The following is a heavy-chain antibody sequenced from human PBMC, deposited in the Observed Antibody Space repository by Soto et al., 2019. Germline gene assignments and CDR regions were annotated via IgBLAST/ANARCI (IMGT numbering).Heavy chain of an antibody. CDR1: DGSSGGSSGY. CDR2: IYYSGST. J-gene: IGHJ4*02. CDR3: ARRSGCYYSDY. Sequence: YSVADGSSGGSSGYWGWINKPPGKGLEWIGSIYYSGSTYYNPSLKSRVTISVDTSKNQFSLKLSSVTAADTAVYYCARRSGCYYSDYWRQGTPVTVSS. V-gene: IGHV4-39*01. D-gene: IGHD6-19*01.